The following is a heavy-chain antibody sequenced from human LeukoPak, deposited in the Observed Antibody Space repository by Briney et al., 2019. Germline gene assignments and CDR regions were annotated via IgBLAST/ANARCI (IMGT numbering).Heavy chain of an antibody. Sequence: SETLSLTCTVSGASISSYQWSWIRQPAGKGLEWIGRIYSSGSTNYNPSLKSRVTMSIVTSKTQFSLWLISVTAPDTAVYYCAREDGSGTYDYWGQGTLVTVSS. CDR1: GASISSYQ. CDR2: IYSSGST. CDR3: AREDGSGTYDY. V-gene: IGHV4-4*07. D-gene: IGHD3-10*01. J-gene: IGHJ4*02.